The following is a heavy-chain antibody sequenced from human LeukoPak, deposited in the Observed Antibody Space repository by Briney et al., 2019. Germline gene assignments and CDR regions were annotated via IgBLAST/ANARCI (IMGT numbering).Heavy chain of an antibody. J-gene: IGHJ4*02. CDR3: AKAPSRNSGSYYFDY. CDR2: ICGSGGST. Sequence: GGSLRLSCAASGFTFSSYAMSWVRQAPGKGLEWVSAICGSGGSTYYADSVKGRFTIPRDNSKNTLYLQMNSLRAEDTAVYYCAKAPSRNSGSYYFDYWGQGTLVTVSS. D-gene: IGHD1-26*01. V-gene: IGHV3-23*01. CDR1: GFTFSSYA.